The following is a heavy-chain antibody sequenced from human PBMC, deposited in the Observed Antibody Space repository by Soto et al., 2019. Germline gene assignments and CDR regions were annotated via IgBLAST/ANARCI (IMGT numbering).Heavy chain of an antibody. CDR3: AKPRGFGVGTPFDN. V-gene: IGHV5-51*01. CDR1: GYIFTNYW. D-gene: IGHD3-3*01. J-gene: IGHJ4*02. Sequence: PGESLKISCKSSGYIFTNYWIGWVRQMPGKGLEWMGSIYPGDTETRYSPSFQGQVTISADKSISTAYLQWSSLRASDSAMYYCAKPRGFGVGTPFDNWGQGTQVTVAS. CDR2: IYPGDTET.